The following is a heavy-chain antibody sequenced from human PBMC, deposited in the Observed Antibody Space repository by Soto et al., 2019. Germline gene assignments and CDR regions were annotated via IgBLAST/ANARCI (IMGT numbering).Heavy chain of an antibody. CDR2: IYHSGST. D-gene: IGHD6-25*01. CDR1: GGSISSSNW. CDR3: ERDGGGSGRPEDWSAP. Sequence: SETLSLTCAVSGGSISSSNWWSWVRQPPGKGLEWIGEIYHSGSTNYNPSLKSRVTISVDKSKNQFSLKLSSVTAADTAVYYCERDGGGSGRPEDWSAPGGQGTLLPVSS. J-gene: IGHJ5*02. V-gene: IGHV4-4*02.